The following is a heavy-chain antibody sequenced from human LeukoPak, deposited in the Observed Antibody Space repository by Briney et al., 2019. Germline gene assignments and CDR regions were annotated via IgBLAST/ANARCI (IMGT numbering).Heavy chain of an antibody. CDR1: GGSISGYH. CDR2: IYYSGSS. Sequence: SEALSLTCNVSGGSISGYHWSWIRQPPGKGLEWLGYIYYSGSSNYSPSLKSRVTISADTSKNQFSLKLSSVTAADTAVYYCARVPRSYYYYYYMDVWGKGTTVTVSS. J-gene: IGHJ6*03. CDR3: ARVPRSYYYYYYMDV. V-gene: IGHV4-59*01.